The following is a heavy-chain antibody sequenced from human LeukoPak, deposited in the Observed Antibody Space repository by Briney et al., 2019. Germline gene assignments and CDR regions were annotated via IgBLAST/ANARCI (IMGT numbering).Heavy chain of an antibody. V-gene: IGHV3-23*01. J-gene: IGHJ5*02. Sequence: PGGSLRLSCAASGFTFSSYAMSWVRQAPGKGLEWVSAISGSGGSTYYADSVKGRFTISRDNSKNTLYLQMNSLRAEDTAVYYCAKVMRASYSSSTPRLSWFDPWGQGTLVTVSS. CDR3: AKVMRASYSSSTPRLSWFDP. D-gene: IGHD6-13*01. CDR2: ISGSGGST. CDR1: GFTFSSYA.